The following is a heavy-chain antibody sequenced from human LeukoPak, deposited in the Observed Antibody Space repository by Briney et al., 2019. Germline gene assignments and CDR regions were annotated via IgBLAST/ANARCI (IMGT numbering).Heavy chain of an antibody. Sequence: PGGSLRLSCAASGFTFSSYSMNWVRQAPGKGLEWVSSISSSSSYIYYADSVKGRFTISRDNAKNSLYLQMNSLRAEDTAVYYCARVHEDIVVVPAAPGAFDIWGRGTMVTVSS. V-gene: IGHV3-21*01. CDR1: GFTFSSYS. D-gene: IGHD2-2*01. J-gene: IGHJ3*02. CDR3: ARVHEDIVVVPAAPGAFDI. CDR2: ISSSSSYI.